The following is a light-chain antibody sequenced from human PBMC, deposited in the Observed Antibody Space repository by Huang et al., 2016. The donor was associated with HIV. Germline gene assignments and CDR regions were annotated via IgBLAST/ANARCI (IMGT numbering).Light chain of an antibody. V-gene: IGKV3-15*01. Sequence: EMVMTQSPATLSVSPGERATLSCRASQNVSTNLAWYQQKPGQAPRLLIYVASTRATGVPARFSGSGSGTEFALTIGSLQSEDFAVYHCQQYNDWPGTFGQGTKVEIK. CDR2: VAS. CDR1: QNVSTN. CDR3: QQYNDWPGT. J-gene: IGKJ1*01.